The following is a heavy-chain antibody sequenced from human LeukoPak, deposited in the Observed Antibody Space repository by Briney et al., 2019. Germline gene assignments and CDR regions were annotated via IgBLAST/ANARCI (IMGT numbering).Heavy chain of an antibody. D-gene: IGHD6-19*01. CDR3: ARGGGWSPYYFDY. V-gene: IGHV4-59*01. J-gene: IGHJ4*02. CDR1: GGSISSYY. CDR2: IYYSGST. Sequence: PSETLSLTCTVSGGSISSYYWSWIRQPPGKGLEWIAYIYYSGSTNYNPSLKSRVTISVDTSKNQFSLKLSSVTAADTAVYYCARGGGWSPYYFDYWGQGTLVTVSS.